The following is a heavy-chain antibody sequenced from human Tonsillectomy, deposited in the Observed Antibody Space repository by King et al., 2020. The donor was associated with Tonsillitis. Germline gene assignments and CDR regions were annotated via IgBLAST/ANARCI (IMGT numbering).Heavy chain of an antibody. CDR1: GGSISSSSYY. V-gene: IGHV4-39*01. J-gene: IGHJ4*02. D-gene: IGHD6-19*01. CDR3: ARGYSSGWYTIDY. Sequence: LQLQESGPGLVKPLETLSLTCTVSGGSISSSSYYWGWIRQPPGKGLEGIGSIYYSGSTYYNPSLKGRVTISVDTSKNQFSLKLSSVTAADTAVYYCARGYSSGWYTIDYWGQGTLVTVSS. CDR2: IYYSGST.